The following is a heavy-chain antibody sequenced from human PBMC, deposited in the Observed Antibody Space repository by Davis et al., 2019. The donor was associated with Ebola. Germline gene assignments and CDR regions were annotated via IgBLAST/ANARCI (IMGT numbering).Heavy chain of an antibody. J-gene: IGHJ2*01. CDR3: ARDRLTAPLWYFDL. Sequence: GGSLRLSCAASGFTFGSYWMSWVRQAPGKGLEWVANIKQGGSEKYYVDSVKGRFTISRDNAKKSLYLQMNSLRAEDTAVYYCARDRLTAPLWYFDLWGRGTLVTVSS. D-gene: IGHD4/OR15-4a*01. CDR2: IKQGGSEK. CDR1: GFTFGSYW. V-gene: IGHV3-7*01.